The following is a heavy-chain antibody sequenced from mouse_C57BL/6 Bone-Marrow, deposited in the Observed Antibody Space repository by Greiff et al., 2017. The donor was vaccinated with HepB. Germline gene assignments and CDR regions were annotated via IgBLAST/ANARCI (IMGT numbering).Heavy chain of an antibody. D-gene: IGHD1-1*01. CDR1: GYTFTSYW. Sequence: QVQLKESGAELVKPGASVKLSCKASGYTFTSYWMHWVKQRPGRGLEWIGRIDPNSGGTKYNEKFKSKATLTVDKPSSTAYMQLSSLTSEDSAVYYCARGDTTVDEGFAYWGQGTLVTVSA. J-gene: IGHJ3*01. CDR2: IDPNSGGT. CDR3: ARGDTTVDEGFAY. V-gene: IGHV1-72*01.